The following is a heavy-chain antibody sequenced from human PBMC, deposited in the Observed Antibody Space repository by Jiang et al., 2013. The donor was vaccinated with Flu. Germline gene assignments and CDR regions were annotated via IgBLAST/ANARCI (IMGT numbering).Heavy chain of an antibody. CDR1: GFSFDDYA. J-gene: IGHJ4*02. Sequence: RSLRPSCAASGFSFDDYAMHWVRQAPGKGLEWASGISWNSGIIGYADSVKGQFTISRDNAKNSLYLQMNSLRVEDTALYYCAKVGGAYDSSGFLDYWGQGTPGHRVP. D-gene: IGHD3-22*01. CDR3: AKVGGAYDSSGFLDY. V-gene: IGHV3-9*01. CDR2: ISWNSGII.